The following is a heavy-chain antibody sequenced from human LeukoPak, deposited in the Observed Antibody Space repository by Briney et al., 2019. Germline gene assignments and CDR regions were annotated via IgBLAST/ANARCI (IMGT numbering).Heavy chain of an antibody. Sequence: GASVKVSCKVSGYTLTELSMHWLRQAPGKGLEWMGGFDPEDGETIYAQKFQGRVTMTEDTSTDTAYMELSSLRSEDTAVYYCATDVXLVGATRDYWGQGTLVTVSS. CDR2: FDPEDGET. CDR3: ATDVXLVGATRDY. CDR1: GYTLTELS. D-gene: IGHD1-26*01. J-gene: IGHJ4*02. V-gene: IGHV1-24*01.